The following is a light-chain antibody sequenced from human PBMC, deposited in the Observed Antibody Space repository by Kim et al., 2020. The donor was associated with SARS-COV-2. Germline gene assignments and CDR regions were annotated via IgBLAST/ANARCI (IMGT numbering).Light chain of an antibody. CDR1: QSISIW. CDR3: QHYDSYPYT. V-gene: IGKV1-5*03. CDR2: KAS. J-gene: IGKJ2*01. Sequence: DIQMIQTPSTLSASVGDRVTVTCRASQSISIWLAWYQQKPGKAPKLLIYKASTLESGVPSRFSGSGSGTEFTLTISTLQPEDFATYYCQHYDSYPYTFGQGTKLEI.